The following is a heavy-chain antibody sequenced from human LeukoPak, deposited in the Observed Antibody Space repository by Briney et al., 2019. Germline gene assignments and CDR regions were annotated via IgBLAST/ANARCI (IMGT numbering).Heavy chain of an antibody. J-gene: IGHJ4*02. Sequence: ASVKVSCKASGYTFTSYYMHCVRQAPGQGLEWMGIINPSGISTTYAQKFQGRVTMTRDTSTSTVYMELSSLRSEDTAVYYCASSYYGSGSRPSYFDYWGQGTLVTVSS. CDR3: ASSYYGSGSRPSYFDY. D-gene: IGHD3-10*01. CDR1: GYTFTSYY. V-gene: IGHV1-46*01. CDR2: INPSGIST.